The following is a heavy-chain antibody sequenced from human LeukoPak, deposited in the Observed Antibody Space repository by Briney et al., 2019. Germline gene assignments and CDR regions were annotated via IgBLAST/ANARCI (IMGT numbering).Heavy chain of an antibody. D-gene: IGHD5-18*01. Sequence: GGSMRLSCAASGFILINHAMTWVRQAPGKGLQWISVISGSGRTIEYEDSVKGRFTISRDNSKNTVSLQMNNLRVEDTAIYYCAKNVMVKRYIDYWGQGTPVTVSS. CDR1: GFILINHA. V-gene: IGHV3-23*01. CDR2: ISGSGRTI. CDR3: AKNVMVKRYIDY. J-gene: IGHJ4*02.